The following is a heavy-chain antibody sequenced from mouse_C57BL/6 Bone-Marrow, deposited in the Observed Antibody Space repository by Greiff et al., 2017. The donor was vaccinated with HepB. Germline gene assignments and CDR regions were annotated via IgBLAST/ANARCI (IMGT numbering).Heavy chain of an antibody. CDR2: IRSKSNNYAT. J-gene: IGHJ1*03. Sequence: EVQGVESGGGLVQPKGSLKLSCAASGFSFNTYAMNWVRQAPGKGLEWVARIRSKSNNYATYYADSVKDRFTISRDDSESMLYLQMNNLKTEDTAMYYCVSREGYYYGSSYEYFDVWGTGTTVTVSS. CDR1: GFSFNTYA. V-gene: IGHV10-1*01. D-gene: IGHD1-1*01. CDR3: VSREGYYYGSSYEYFDV.